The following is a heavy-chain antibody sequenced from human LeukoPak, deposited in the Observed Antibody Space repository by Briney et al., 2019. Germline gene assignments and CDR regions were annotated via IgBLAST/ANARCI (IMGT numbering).Heavy chain of an antibody. CDR1: GYTFISYY. D-gene: IGHD2-15*01. CDR2: INPNSGGT. V-gene: IGHV1-2*02. CDR3: ARGYCSGGSCYRRPFDY. Sequence: ASVKVSCKASGYTFISYYIHWVRQAPGQGLEWMGWINPNSGGTNYAQKFQGRVTMTRDTSISTAYMELSRLRSDDTAVYYCARGYCSGGSCYRRPFDYWGQGTLVTVSS. J-gene: IGHJ4*02.